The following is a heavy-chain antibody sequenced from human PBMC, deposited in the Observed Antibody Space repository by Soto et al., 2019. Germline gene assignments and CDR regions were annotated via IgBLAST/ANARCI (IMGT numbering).Heavy chain of an antibody. CDR1: GFTFSDYY. J-gene: IGHJ4*02. CDR2: ISSSGNII. CDR3: AYSSTPFDY. V-gene: IGHV3-11*01. Sequence: GGSLRLSCAASGFTFSDYYMSWIRQAPGKGLEWVSYISSSGNIIYYADSVGGRFTISRDNAKNSLYLQMNSLRAEDTAVYYCAYSSTPFDYWGQGTLVTVSS. D-gene: IGHD6-13*01.